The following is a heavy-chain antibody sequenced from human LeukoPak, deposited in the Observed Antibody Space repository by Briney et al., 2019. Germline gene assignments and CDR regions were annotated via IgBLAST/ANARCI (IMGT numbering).Heavy chain of an antibody. CDR3: AIGIAAAGPFDY. CDR2: INPSGGST. CDR1: GYTFTSYY. J-gene: IGHJ4*02. D-gene: IGHD6-13*01. V-gene: IGHV1-46*01. Sequence: APVKVSCKASGYTFTSYYMHWVRQAPGQGLEWMGIINPSGGSTSYAQKFQGRVTMTRDTSTSTVYMELSSLRSEDTAVYYCAIGIAAAGPFDYWGQGTLVTVSS.